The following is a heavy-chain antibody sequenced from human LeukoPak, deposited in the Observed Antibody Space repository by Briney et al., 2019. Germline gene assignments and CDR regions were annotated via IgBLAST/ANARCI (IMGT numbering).Heavy chain of an antibody. CDR3: AREPLRVSDAFDI. CDR1: GGSISSGGYY. J-gene: IGHJ3*02. V-gene: IGHV4-31*03. CDR2: IYYSGCT. Sequence: SETLSLTCTVSGGSISSGGYYWSWIRQHPGKGLEWIGYIYYSGCTYCNPSLKSRVTISVDTSKNQFSLKLSSVTAADTAVYYCAREPLRVSDAFDIWGQGTMVTVSS. D-gene: IGHD3-10*01.